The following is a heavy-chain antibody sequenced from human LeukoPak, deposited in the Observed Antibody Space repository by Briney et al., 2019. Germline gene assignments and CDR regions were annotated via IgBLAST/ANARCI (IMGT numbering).Heavy chain of an antibody. CDR2: ISGSGGST. J-gene: IGHJ4*02. D-gene: IGHD6-19*01. CDR1: GFTFSSYA. CDR3: AKDGSGWYWRYYFDY. V-gene: IGHV3-23*01. Sequence: GGSLRLSCAASGFTFSSYAMSWARQAPGKGLEWVSAISGSGGSTYYADSVKGRFTISRDNSKNTLYLQMNSLRAEDTAVYYCAKDGSGWYWRYYFDYWGQGTLVTVSS.